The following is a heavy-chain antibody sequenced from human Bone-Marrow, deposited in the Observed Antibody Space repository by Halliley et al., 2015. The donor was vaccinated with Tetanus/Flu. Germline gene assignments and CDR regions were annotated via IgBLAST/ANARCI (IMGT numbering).Heavy chain of an antibody. CDR3: ARAVDGTPRDGFDI. CDR1: GYTFSNYA. Sequence: QLVQSGAEVKKPGASVKVSCKASGYTFSNYAIHWVRQAPGRSLEWMGWINAGNGKTKYSQKLQGRVTNTRDTSASTAYMELSSLTSEDTALYYCARAVDGTPRDGFDIWGQGTMVTVSS. V-gene: IGHV1-3*01. CDR2: INAGNGKT. J-gene: IGHJ3*02. D-gene: IGHD6-19*01.